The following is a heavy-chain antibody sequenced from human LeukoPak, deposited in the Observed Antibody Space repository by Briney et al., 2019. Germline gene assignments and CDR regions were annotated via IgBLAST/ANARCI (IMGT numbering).Heavy chain of an antibody. Sequence: ASVKVSCKASGGTFSSYTISWVRQAPGQGLEWMGRIIPILGIANYAQKFQGRVTITADKSTSTAYMELSSLRSEDTAVYYCARDHGYYYDGSGHYYFDHWGQGTLVTASS. CDR2: IIPILGIA. CDR1: GGTFSSYT. D-gene: IGHD3-22*01. CDR3: ARDHGYYYDGSGHYYFDH. J-gene: IGHJ4*02. V-gene: IGHV1-69*04.